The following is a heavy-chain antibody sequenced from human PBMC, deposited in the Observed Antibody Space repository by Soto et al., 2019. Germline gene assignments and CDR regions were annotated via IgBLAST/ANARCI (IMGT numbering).Heavy chain of an antibody. J-gene: IGHJ6*03. CDR1: GDSFNDYY. CDR2: INPNSGVT. V-gene: IGHV1-2*04. CDR3: ARESGGATATLDYYLLYMGV. Sequence: QVQLVQYGAEVRKPGASVTVSCRSSGDSFNDYYIHWVRQAPGQGLEWMGWINPNSGVTKYAQKFQGWGSMTRDTSSMTVYMQLSTLRSDDTAVYYCARESGGATATLDYYLLYMGVWGTGTTVTVSS. D-gene: IGHD5-12*01.